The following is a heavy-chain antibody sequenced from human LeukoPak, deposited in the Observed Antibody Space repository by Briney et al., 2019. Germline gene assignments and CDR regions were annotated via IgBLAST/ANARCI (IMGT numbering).Heavy chain of an antibody. Sequence: GGSRRLSCAASGFTFSSYWMSWVRQAPGKGQEWVANIKQDGSEKYYVDSVKGRFTISRDNAKNSLYLQMNSLRAEDTAVYYCARESLDQLLGLPGAFDIWGQGTMVTVSS. D-gene: IGHD2-2*01. CDR2: IKQDGSEK. CDR1: GFTFSSYW. CDR3: ARESLDQLLGLPGAFDI. V-gene: IGHV3-7*01. J-gene: IGHJ3*02.